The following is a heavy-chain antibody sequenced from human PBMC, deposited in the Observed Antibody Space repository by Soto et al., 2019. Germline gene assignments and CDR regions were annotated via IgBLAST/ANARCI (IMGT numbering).Heavy chain of an antibody. Sequence: QVQLQESGPGLVKPSQTLSLTCTVSGGSISSGGYYWSWIRQHPGKGLEWIGYIYYSGSTYYNPSLKSRVTISVDTSKHQFSLKLSSVTAADTAVYYCARGEYSGYDVVYWGQGTLVTVSS. CDR1: GGSISSGGYY. V-gene: IGHV4-31*03. D-gene: IGHD5-12*01. CDR2: IYYSGST. CDR3: ARGEYSGYDVVY. J-gene: IGHJ4*02.